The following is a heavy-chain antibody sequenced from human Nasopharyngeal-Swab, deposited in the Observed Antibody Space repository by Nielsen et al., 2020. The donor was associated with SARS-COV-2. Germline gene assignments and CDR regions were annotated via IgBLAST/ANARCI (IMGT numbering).Heavy chain of an antibody. Sequence: SVKVSCKASGYTFTGYYMHWVRQAPGQGLEWMGRINPNSGGTNYAQKFQGRVTMTRDTSISTAYMELSRLRSDDTAVYYCARYYYDSSGYTYYFDYWGQGTLVTVSS. V-gene: IGHV1-2*06. CDR3: ARYYYDSSGYTYYFDY. CDR2: INPNSGGT. CDR1: GYTFTGYY. D-gene: IGHD3-22*01. J-gene: IGHJ4*02.